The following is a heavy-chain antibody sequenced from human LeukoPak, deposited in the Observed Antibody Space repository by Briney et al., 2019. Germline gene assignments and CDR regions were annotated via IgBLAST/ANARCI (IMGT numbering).Heavy chain of an antibody. CDR2: IGGGGGST. CDR1: GFPFNNYA. J-gene: IGHJ4*02. D-gene: IGHD6-19*01. CDR3: AKDVWAVPGYFHY. Sequence: GGSLRLSCAASGFPFNNYAVSWVRQAPGQGLEWVSAIGGGGGSTYYADSVKGRFTISKDNSKSTLYLQMHSLRAEDTAVYYCAKDVWAVPGYFHYWGQGTLVTVSS. V-gene: IGHV3-23*01.